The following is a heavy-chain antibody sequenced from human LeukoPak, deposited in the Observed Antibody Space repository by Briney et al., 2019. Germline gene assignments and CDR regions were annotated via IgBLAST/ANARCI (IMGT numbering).Heavy chain of an antibody. CDR3: RVVTAIQERTDY. Sequence: SETLSLTCTVSGDSFSSSNYFWGWIRQPPGKGLEWIGTIYYTGFTYYNPSLKSRVTISVDTSKNQFSLKLSSVTAADTAVYYCRVVTAIQERTDYWGQGTLVTVSS. V-gene: IGHV4-39*07. D-gene: IGHD2-21*02. CDR2: IYYTGFT. CDR1: GDSFSSSNYF. J-gene: IGHJ4*02.